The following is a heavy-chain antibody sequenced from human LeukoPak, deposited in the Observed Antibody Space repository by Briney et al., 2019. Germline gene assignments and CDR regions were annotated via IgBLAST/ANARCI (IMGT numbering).Heavy chain of an antibody. CDR1: GGSISSGDYY. V-gene: IGHV4-30-4*08. CDR2: IYYSGST. J-gene: IGHJ3*01. CDR3: ARVGLSHLRFLEWLQKHDAFDV. D-gene: IGHD3-3*01. Sequence: SETLPLTCTVSGGSISSGDYYWSWIRQPPGKGLEWIGYIYYSGSTYYNPSLKSRVTISVDTSKNQFSLKLSSVTAADTAVYYCARVGLSHLRFLEWLQKHDAFDVWGQGTMVTVSS.